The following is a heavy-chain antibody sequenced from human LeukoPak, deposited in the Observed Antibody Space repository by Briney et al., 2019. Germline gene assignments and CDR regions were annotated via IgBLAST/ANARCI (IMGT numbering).Heavy chain of an antibody. Sequence: PGGSLRLSCAASGFTFGDYYMSWIRQAPGEGLEWGSYINSGGLYTVYADTVKGRFTISRDNATNALYLQINILIADDTAVYYCARNHVLRYVDGLPGNYFYYGMDFWRKGPTVIVSA. CDR1: GFTFGDYY. CDR2: INSGGLYT. D-gene: IGHD3-9*01. V-gene: IGHV3-11*06. J-gene: IGHJ6*04. CDR3: ARNHVLRYVDGLPGNYFYYGMDF.